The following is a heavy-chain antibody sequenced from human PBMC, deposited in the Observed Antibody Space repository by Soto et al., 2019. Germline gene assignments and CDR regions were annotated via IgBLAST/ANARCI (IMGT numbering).Heavy chain of an antibody. CDR1: GFTFSNAW. J-gene: IGHJ4*02. CDR3: TTDQGEQPVPG. CDR2: IKSKTDGGTT. V-gene: IGHV3-15*01. D-gene: IGHD3-16*01. Sequence: PGGSLRLSCAASGFTFSNAWMSWVRQAPGKGLEWVGSIKSKTDGGTTDYAAPVKGRFTISRDDSKNTLYLQMNSLKTEDTAVYYCTTDQGEQPVPGWGQGTLVTVSS.